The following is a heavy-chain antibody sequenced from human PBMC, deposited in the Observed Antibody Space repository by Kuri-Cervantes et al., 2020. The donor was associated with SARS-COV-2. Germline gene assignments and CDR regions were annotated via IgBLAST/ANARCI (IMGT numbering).Heavy chain of an antibody. D-gene: IGHD2-2*01. V-gene: IGHV4-4*07. CDR2: IYTSGST. CDR1: GGSISSYY. J-gene: IGHJ4*02. Sequence: SETLSLTCTVSGGSISSYYWSWIRQPAGKGLEWIGRIYTSGSTNYNPSLKSRVTISVDTSKNQFSLKLSSVTAADTAVYYCARVDCSSTSCYYFYWGQGTLVTVSS. CDR3: ARVDCSSTSCYYFY.